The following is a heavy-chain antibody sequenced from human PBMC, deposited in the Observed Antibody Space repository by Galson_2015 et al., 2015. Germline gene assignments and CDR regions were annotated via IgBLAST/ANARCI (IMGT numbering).Heavy chain of an antibody. J-gene: IGHJ3*02. CDR2: ISYDGSNK. Sequence: SLRLSCAASGFTFSSYAMHWVRQAPGKGLEWVAVISYDGSNKYYADSVKGRFTISRDNSKNTLYLQMNSLRAEDTAVYYCARDQFFFDYHDSSGYLDAFDIWGQGTMVTVSS. CDR3: ARDQFFFDYHDSSGYLDAFDI. D-gene: IGHD3-22*01. V-gene: IGHV3-30-3*01. CDR1: GFTFSSYA.